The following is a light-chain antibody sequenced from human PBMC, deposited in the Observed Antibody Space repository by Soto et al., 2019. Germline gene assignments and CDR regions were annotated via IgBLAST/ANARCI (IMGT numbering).Light chain of an antibody. V-gene: IGKV3-15*01. CDR2: DAS. CDR1: QTVSSD. J-gene: IGKJ4*01. Sequence: ELVVTQSPATLSVSPGERASLSCRASQTVSSDLAWYQQKPGQAPSLIVYDASTKATGIPVRLSASRSGTEFTLTTSSLQSEDFALYYCQQYSKWPPLTFGGGTKVEI. CDR3: QQYSKWPPLT.